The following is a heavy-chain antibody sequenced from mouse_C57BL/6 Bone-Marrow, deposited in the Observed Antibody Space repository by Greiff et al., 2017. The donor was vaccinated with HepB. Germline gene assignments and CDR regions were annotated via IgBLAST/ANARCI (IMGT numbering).Heavy chain of an antibody. CDR1: GYTFTNYW. J-gene: IGHJ4*01. V-gene: IGHV1-63*01. CDR3: ARGGTQLRLRYAMDY. D-gene: IGHD3-2*02. Sequence: QVQLQQSGAELVRPGTSVKMSCKASGYTFTNYWIGWAKQRPGHGLEWIGDIYPGGGYTNYNEKFKGKATLTADKSSSTAYMQFSSLTAEDSAIYYCARGGTQLRLRYAMDYWGQGTSVTVSS. CDR2: IYPGGGYT.